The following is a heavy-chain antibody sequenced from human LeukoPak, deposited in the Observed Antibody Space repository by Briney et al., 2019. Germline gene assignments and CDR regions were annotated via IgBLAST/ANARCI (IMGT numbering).Heavy chain of an antibody. CDR1: GYSFKDYG. V-gene: IGHV3-20*04. CDR3: ARVRDGIQLWLRYFDY. Sequence: SGGSLRLSCAATGYSFKDYGMHWVRQPPGKGLEWVSAINWNGGGTDYADSVKGRFTISRDNAKNTLYLQMNSLRAEDTAVYYCARVRDGIQLWLRYFDYWGQGTLVTVSS. D-gene: IGHD5-18*01. J-gene: IGHJ4*02. CDR2: INWNGGGT.